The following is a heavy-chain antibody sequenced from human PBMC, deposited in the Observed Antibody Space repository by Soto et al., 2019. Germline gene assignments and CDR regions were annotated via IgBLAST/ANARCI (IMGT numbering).Heavy chain of an antibody. CDR2: INHSGST. J-gene: IGHJ4*02. Sequence: QVQLQQWGAGLLKPSETLSLTCAVYGGSFSGYYWSWIRQPPGKGLEWIGEINHSGSTNYNPSLKRRVTISVDTSKNQFSLKLSSVTAADTAVYYCARGTSITMTIPPRQGGCYFDYWGQGTLVTVSS. D-gene: IGHD3-22*01. CDR3: ARGTSITMTIPPRQGGCYFDY. V-gene: IGHV4-34*01. CDR1: GGSFSGYY.